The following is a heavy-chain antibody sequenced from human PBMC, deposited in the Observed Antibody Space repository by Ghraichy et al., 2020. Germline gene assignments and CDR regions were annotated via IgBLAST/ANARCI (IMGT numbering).Heavy chain of an antibody. CDR3: ARDNYEEVDDSSGYYYYGMDV. Sequence: GGSLRLSCAASGFTVSSNYMSWVRQAPGKGLEWVSVIYSGGSTYYADSVKGRFTISRDNSKNTLYLQMNSLRVEDTAVYYCARDNYEEVDDSSGYYYYGMDVWGQGTTVTVSS. CDR1: GFTVSSNY. CDR2: IYSGGST. J-gene: IGHJ6*02. V-gene: IGHV3-53*01. D-gene: IGHD3-22*01.